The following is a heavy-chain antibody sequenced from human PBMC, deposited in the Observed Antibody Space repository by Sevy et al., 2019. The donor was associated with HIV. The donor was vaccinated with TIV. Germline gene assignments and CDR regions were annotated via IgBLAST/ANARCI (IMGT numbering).Heavy chain of an antibody. CDR3: ARDCNSATCLWGLDV. CDR2: IKGDGSEK. D-gene: IGHD1-26*01. J-gene: IGHJ6*02. Sequence: GGSLRLSCAASGFTFSHYWMTCVRQAPGKGPEWVANIKGDGSEKYYVDSVRGRFTISRDNAKNSLYLQMNSLRGEDTALYYCARDCNSATCLWGLDVWGQGTTVTVSS. CDR1: GFTFSHYW. V-gene: IGHV3-7*03.